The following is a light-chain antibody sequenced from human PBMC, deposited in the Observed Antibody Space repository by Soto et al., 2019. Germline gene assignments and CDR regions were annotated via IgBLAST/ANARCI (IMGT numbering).Light chain of an antibody. CDR3: SSYTDRSTPGDV. Sequence: QSALTQPASVSGSPGQPITISRTGTSSDVGGYNYVSWYQQHPGKAPKLMIYEVSNRPSGVSHRFSGSKSGNTASLTISGLQAEDEADYYCSSYTDRSTPGDVSGTGTKVTV. CDR2: EVS. CDR1: SSDVGGYNY. V-gene: IGLV2-14*01. J-gene: IGLJ1*01.